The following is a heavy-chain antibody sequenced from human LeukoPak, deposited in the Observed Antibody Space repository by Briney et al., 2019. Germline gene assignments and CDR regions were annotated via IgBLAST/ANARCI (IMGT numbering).Heavy chain of an antibody. V-gene: IGHV3-49*03. Sequence: GGSLRFSCTASGFTFGDYAMSWFRQVPGKGLEWVGFIRSKAYGGTTEYAASVKGRFTISRDDSKSIAYLQMNSLKTEDTDADYCTRDTTVTTEGYWGQGTLVTVSS. J-gene: IGHJ4*02. CDR1: GFTFGDYA. CDR2: IRSKAYGGTT. D-gene: IGHD4-17*01. CDR3: TRDTTVTTEGY.